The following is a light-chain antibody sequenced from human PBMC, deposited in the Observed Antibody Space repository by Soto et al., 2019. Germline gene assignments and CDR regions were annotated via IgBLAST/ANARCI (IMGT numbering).Light chain of an antibody. CDR2: DVS. V-gene: IGKV1-5*01. Sequence: QMIGAASSRAGSMVSIVTVSCRASQNIRNWLAWYQQKPGKAPKLLIYDVSSLESGVPPRFSGSGSGTDFTLTISGLQPDDFATYYCQQYDSYWTFGQGTKVDI. CDR3: QQYDSYWT. CDR1: QNIRNW. J-gene: IGKJ1*01.